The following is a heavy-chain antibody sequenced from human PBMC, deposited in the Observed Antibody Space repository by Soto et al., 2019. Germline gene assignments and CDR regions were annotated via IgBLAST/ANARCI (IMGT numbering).Heavy chain of an antibody. J-gene: IGHJ5*02. CDR2: ISAYNGNT. Sequence: ASVKVSCKASGYTFTSYGISWVRQAPEQGLEWMGWISAYNGNTNYAQKLQGRVTMTTDTSTSTAYMELRSLRSDDTAVYYCARIYSSTDTDFGAWFDPWGQGTLVPVSS. CDR3: ARIYSSTDTDFGAWFDP. CDR1: GYTFTSYG. V-gene: IGHV1-18*01. D-gene: IGHD6-13*01.